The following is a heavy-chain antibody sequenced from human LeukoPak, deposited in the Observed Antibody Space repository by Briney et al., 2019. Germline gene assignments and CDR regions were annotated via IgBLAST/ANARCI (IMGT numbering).Heavy chain of an antibody. V-gene: IGHV4-31*03. D-gene: IGHD2-2*03. CDR2: IYYSGST. CDR3: ARARGYWEKDYYYYGMDV. Sequence: SQTLSLTCTVSGGSISSCGYYWSWIRQHPGKGLEWIGYIYYSGSTYYNPSLKSRVTISVDTSKNQFSLKLSSVTAADTAVYYCARARGYWEKDYYYYGMDVWGQGTTVTVSS. CDR1: GGSISSCGYY. J-gene: IGHJ6*02.